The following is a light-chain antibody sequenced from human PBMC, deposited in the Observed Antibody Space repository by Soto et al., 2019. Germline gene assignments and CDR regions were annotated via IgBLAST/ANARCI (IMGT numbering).Light chain of an antibody. J-gene: IGKJ1*01. Sequence: EILMTQSPATLSVSPGERATLSCRASQSVGSNLAWHQQKPGQAPRLLIYGASTRATGVPARFSGSGSGTEFTLTISSLQSEDFAVYYCQQYNDWPPWTFGQGTKVEIK. CDR3: QQYNDWPPWT. CDR2: GAS. V-gene: IGKV3-15*01. CDR1: QSVGSN.